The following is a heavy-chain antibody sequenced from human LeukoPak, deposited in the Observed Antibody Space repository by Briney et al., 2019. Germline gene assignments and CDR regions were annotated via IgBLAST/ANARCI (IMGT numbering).Heavy chain of an antibody. CDR2: IYYSGST. CDR1: GGSMSSSSYY. J-gene: IGHJ4*02. CDR3: ARQGHNYDILTGYQPYYFDY. V-gene: IGHV4-39*01. Sequence: SETLSLTCTVSGGSMSSSSYYRGWIRQPPGKGLEWIGSIYYSGSTYYNPSLKSRVTISVDTSKNQFSLKLSSVTAADTAVYYCARQGHNYDILTGYQPYYFDYWGQGTLVTVSS. D-gene: IGHD3-9*01.